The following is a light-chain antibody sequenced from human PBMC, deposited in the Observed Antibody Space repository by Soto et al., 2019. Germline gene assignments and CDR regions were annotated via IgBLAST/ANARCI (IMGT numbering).Light chain of an antibody. V-gene: IGKV1-6*01. J-gene: IGKJ2*01. CDR1: QGIRND. CDR2: TTS. CDR3: LQDYSFPLT. Sequence: AIQMTQSPSSLSASVGDRVTITCRASQGIRNDLGWYQQKPGKAPKILMHTTSSLQSGVPSRFSGSGSGTDFTLTISSLQPEDFATYYCLQDYSFPLTFGQGTKLEIK.